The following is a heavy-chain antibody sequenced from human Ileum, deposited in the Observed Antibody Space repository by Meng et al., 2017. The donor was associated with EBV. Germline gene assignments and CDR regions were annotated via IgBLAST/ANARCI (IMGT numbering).Heavy chain of an antibody. CDR1: GGSFSNYY. CDR2: ISHTGTT. D-gene: IGHD4-23*01. V-gene: IGHV4-34*01. CDR3: ARYGTCGANSFYCFDP. Sequence: QQWGGGLLKPSETLSLTCRVYGGSFSNYYWTWIRQPPGKGLEWIGEISHTGTTKYNPSLKNRVTISLDTSNNQFSLNLNSVTAADTALYYCARYGTCGANSFYCFDPWGQGTLVTVSS. J-gene: IGHJ5*02.